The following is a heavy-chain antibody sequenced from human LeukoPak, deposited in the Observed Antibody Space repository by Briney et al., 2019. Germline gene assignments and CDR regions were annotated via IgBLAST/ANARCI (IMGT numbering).Heavy chain of an antibody. CDR3: ARGGQQQLVEFDY. CDR1: GFTFSSYA. Sequence: PGGSLRLSCAASGFTFSSYAMHWVRQAPGKGLEWIGEINHSGSTNYNPSLKSRVTISVDTSKNQFSLKLSSVTAADTAVYYCARGGQQQLVEFDYWGQGTLVTVSS. J-gene: IGHJ4*02. CDR2: INHSGST. V-gene: IGHV4-34*01. D-gene: IGHD6-13*01.